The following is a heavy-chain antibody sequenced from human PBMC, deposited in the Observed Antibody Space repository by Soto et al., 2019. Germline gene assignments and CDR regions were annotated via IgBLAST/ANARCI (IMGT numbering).Heavy chain of an antibody. Sequence: QLQLQESGPGLVKPSETLSLTCTVSGGSISSISYYWCWIRQPPVKWLECIGSIYYRWSTYYNPSLRSRATLPVDTSKHQFAMKLSSMNAADTAVYYCASHLRGSSGWYWFDPWGQGTLVTVSS. CDR2: IYYRWST. J-gene: IGHJ5*02. V-gene: IGHV4-39*01. D-gene: IGHD6-19*01. CDR1: GGSISSISYY. CDR3: ASHLRGSSGWYWFDP.